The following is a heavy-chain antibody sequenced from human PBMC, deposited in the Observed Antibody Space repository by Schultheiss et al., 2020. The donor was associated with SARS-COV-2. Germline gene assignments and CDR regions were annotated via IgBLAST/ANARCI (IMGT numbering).Heavy chain of an antibody. V-gene: IGHV3-7*03. CDR1: GFTFSTYN. Sequence: GGSLRLSCAASGFTFSTYNMNWVRQAPGKGLERVANIRQDASEKYYAASVKGRFTISRDNANNSLFLQMSSLRAEDTAMYYCVRGGRYFDPWGLGTLVTVSS. CDR2: IRQDASEK. D-gene: IGHD3-16*01. CDR3: VRGGRYFDP. J-gene: IGHJ4*02.